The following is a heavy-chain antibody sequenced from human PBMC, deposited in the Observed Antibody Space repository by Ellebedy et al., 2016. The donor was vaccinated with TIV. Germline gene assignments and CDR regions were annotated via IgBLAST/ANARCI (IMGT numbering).Heavy chain of an antibody. J-gene: IGHJ4*02. V-gene: IGHV3-20*04. CDR1: GFTFDDYG. D-gene: IGHD3-22*01. Sequence: GESLKISCTASGFTFDDYGMSWVRQAPGKGLEWVSGTNWSGGTTGYADSVKGRFTISRDNAKNSLYLQMNSLRAEDTALYFCARVKYDTSGYYYPILDYWGQGTLVTVSS. CDR3: ARVKYDTSGYYYPILDY. CDR2: TNWSGGTT.